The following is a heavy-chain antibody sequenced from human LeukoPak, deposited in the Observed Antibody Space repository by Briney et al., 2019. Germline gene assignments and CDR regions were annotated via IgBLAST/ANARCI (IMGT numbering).Heavy chain of an antibody. CDR1: GYTFTSYG. CDR3: ARTPYCSSTSCYNWFDP. D-gene: IGHD2-2*01. CDR2: ISAYNGNT. Sequence: ASVKVSCKASGYTFTSYGISWVRQAPGQGLEWMGWISAYNGNTNYAQKLQGGVTMTTDTSTSTAYMELRSLRSDDTAVYYCARTPYCSSTSCYNWFDPWGQGTLVIVSS. J-gene: IGHJ5*02. V-gene: IGHV1-18*01.